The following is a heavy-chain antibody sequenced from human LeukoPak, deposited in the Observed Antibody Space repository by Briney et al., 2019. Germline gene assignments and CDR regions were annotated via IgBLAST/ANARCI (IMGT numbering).Heavy chain of an antibody. J-gene: IGHJ6*03. Sequence: KASETLSLTCTVSGGSISSSSYYWGWIRQPPGKGLEWIGSIYYSGSTYYNPSLKSRVTISVDTSKNQFSLKLSSVTAADTAVYYCARERAYYYYGSGSYRPYYYYMDVWGKGTTVTVSS. V-gene: IGHV4-39*07. CDR2: IYYSGST. CDR3: ARERAYYYYGSGSYRPYYYYMDV. CDR1: GGSISSSSYY. D-gene: IGHD3-10*01.